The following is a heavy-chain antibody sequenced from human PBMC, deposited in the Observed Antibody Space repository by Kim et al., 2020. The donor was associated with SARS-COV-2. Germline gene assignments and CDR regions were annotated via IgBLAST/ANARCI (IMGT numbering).Heavy chain of an antibody. V-gene: IGHV3-15*01. J-gene: IGHJ3*02. D-gene: IGHD5-18*01. CDR3: TTDPGGYSYPDAFDI. Sequence: APVKGRFTISRDDSKNTLYLQMNSLKTEDTAVYYCTTDPGGYSYPDAFDIWGQGTMVTVSS.